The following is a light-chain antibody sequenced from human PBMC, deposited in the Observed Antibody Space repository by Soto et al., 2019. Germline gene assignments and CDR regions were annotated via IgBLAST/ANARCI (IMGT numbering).Light chain of an antibody. V-gene: IGLV1-51*01. CDR3: GTWDTRLSVVV. CDR2: DTN. J-gene: IGLJ2*01. Sequence: QPVLAQPPSVSAAPGQKVTSSCSGSGSNIGKNDVSWYLQLPGAAPKLLIYDTNKRPSGIPDRFSGSKSGTSATLGITGLQTGDEADYFCGTWDTRLSVVVFGGGTKVTVL. CDR1: GSNIGKND.